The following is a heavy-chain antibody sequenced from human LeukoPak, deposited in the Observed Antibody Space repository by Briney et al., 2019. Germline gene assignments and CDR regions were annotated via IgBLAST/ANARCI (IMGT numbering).Heavy chain of an antibody. V-gene: IGHV3-48*02. CDR2: ISSSSSTI. Sequence: GGSLRLSCAASGFTFSSYSMIWVRQAPGKGLEWVSYISSSSSTIYYADSVKGRFTISRDNAKNSLYLQMNSLRDEDTAVYYCARVPDSSGYYIPHFDYWGQGTLVTVSS. CDR3: ARVPDSSGYYIPHFDY. J-gene: IGHJ4*02. D-gene: IGHD3-22*01. CDR1: GFTFSSYS.